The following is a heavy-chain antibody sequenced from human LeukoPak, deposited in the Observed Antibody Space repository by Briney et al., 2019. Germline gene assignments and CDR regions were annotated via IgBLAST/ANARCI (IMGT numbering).Heavy chain of an antibody. Sequence: PGGSLRLSCAASGFTFSSYSMNWVRQAPGKGLEWVSYISSSSTIYYADSVKGRFTISRDNAKNSLYLQMNSLRAEDTAVYYCARSYYDFWSGYYGYFDYWGQGTLVTVSS. D-gene: IGHD3-3*01. CDR3: ARSYYDFWSGYYGYFDY. CDR1: GFTFSSYS. CDR2: ISSSSTI. V-gene: IGHV3-48*01. J-gene: IGHJ4*02.